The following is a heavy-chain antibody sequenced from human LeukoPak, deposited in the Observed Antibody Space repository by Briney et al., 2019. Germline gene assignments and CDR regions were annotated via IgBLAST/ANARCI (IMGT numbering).Heavy chain of an antibody. CDR1: GYTFTGYY. CDR2: INPNSGDT. Sequence: GASVKFSCKASGYTFTGYYMHWVRQAPGQGLEWMGWINPNSGDTHYAQKFQGRVTMTRDTSISAAYMELSRLRSDDTAVYYCARGMYCSSTNCPLEYWGQGTLVTVSS. CDR3: ARGMYCSSTNCPLEY. J-gene: IGHJ4*02. D-gene: IGHD2-2*01. V-gene: IGHV1-2*02.